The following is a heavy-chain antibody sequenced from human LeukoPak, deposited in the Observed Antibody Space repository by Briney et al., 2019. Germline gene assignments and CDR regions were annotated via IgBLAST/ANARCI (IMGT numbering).Heavy chain of an antibody. CDR3: AKDNLRWFGDDY. Sequence: GGSLRLSCASSGFTFRSYGMHWVRQAPGKGLECVSAISGSGGSTYYADSVKGRFTISRDNSKNTLYLQMNSLRAEDTAVYYCAKDNLRWFGDDYWGQGTLVTVSS. D-gene: IGHD3-10*01. CDR2: ISGSGGST. CDR1: GFTFRSYG. J-gene: IGHJ4*02. V-gene: IGHV3-23*01.